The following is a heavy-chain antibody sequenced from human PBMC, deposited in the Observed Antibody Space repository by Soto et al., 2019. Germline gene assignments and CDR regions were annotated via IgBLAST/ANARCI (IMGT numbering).Heavy chain of an antibody. CDR2: INPKSGAT. Sequence: ASVKVSCKASGYTFSDYYLHWVRQAPGQGLEWMGWINPKSGATHYSQKFQGWVTMTRDTSISTANMEVSRLTSDDTAVYYCVRESSGYGGHNYYGLDVWGQGTTVTVSS. CDR3: VRESSGYGGHNYYGLDV. CDR1: GYTFSDYY. V-gene: IGHV1-2*04. D-gene: IGHD3-22*01. J-gene: IGHJ6*02.